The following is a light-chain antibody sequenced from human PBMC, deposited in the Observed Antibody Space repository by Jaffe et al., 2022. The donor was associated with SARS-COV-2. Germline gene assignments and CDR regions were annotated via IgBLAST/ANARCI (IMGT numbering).Light chain of an antibody. V-gene: IGLV2-14*03. CDR1: SSDIGSYNY. CDR3: SSFTTSSTWV. CDR2: DVT. J-gene: IGLJ3*02. Sequence: QSALTQPASVSGSPGQSITISCTGTSSDIGSYNYVSWYQQHPGKAPKLMIYDVTNRPSGVFNRFSGSKSGNTASLTISGLQAEDEADYYCSSFTTSSTWVFGGGTKVTVL.